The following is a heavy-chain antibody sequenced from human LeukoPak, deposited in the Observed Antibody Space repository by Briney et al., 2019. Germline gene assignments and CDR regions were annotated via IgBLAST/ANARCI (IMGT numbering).Heavy chain of an antibody. Sequence: SETLSLTCTVSGGSITTSSYYWGWIRQPPGKGLEWIGIIYFCGSTYYNPSLKGRVTISVDTSKNQFSLKLSSVTAADTAVYYCARAFRARYFDLWGRGTLVTVSS. D-gene: IGHD2/OR15-2a*01. CDR3: ARAFRARYFDL. CDR2: IYFCGST. J-gene: IGHJ2*01. V-gene: IGHV4-39*01. CDR1: GGSITTSSYY.